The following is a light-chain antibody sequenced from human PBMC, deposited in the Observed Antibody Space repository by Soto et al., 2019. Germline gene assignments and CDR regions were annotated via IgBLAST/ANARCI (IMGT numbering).Light chain of an antibody. CDR1: SSNIGAGYD. CDR2: GNN. Sequence: QSVLTQPPSASGTPGQRVTISCTGSSSNIGAGYDVHWYKQLPGTAPKLLIFGNNNRPSGVPDRFSGSKFGPSASLAITGLQDDDEADYYCQSYDRSLSGTVLGGGTKLTVL. CDR3: QSYDRSLSGTV. V-gene: IGLV1-40*01. J-gene: IGLJ3*02.